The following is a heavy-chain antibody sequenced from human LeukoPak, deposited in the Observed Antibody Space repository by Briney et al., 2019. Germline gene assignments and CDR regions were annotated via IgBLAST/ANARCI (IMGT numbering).Heavy chain of an antibody. CDR3: ARSLMKQWLVLSLQPLDY. D-gene: IGHD6-19*01. CDR1: GYTFTSYY. CDR2: INPSGGST. J-gene: IGHJ4*02. Sequence: ASVKVSCKASGYTFTSYYMHWVRQAPGQGLEWMGIINPSGGSTSYAQKFQGRVTMTRDTSTSTVYMELSSLRSEDTAVYYCARSLMKQWLVLSLQPLDYWGQGTLVTVSS. V-gene: IGHV1-46*01.